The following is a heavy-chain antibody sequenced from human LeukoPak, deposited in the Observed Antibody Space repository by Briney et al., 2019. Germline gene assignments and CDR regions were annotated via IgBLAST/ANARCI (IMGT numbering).Heavy chain of an antibody. CDR2: ISSGGSKT. CDR3: VRAGGASSYMSFDP. Sequence: GGSLRLSCAISESSFTNYWMHWVRQVPGKGLMWVSCISSGGSKTRYADSVKGRFTISRDNAKNTLFLQMSSLRVEDTALYYWVRAGGASSYMSFDPWGQGILVTVSS. D-gene: IGHD6-6*01. CDR1: ESSFTNYW. J-gene: IGHJ5*02. V-gene: IGHV3-74*01.